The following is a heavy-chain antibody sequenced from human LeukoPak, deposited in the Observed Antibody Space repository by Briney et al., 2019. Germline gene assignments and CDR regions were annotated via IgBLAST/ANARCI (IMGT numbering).Heavy chain of an antibody. D-gene: IGHD3-22*01. J-gene: IGHJ6*02. CDR1: GYTFTGYY. CDR3: ARGSSSGYYPYYYYYYGIDV. CDR2: INPNSGGT. Sequence: ASVKVSCKASGYTFTGYYMHWVRQAPGQGLEWMGWINPNSGGTNYAQKFQGRVTMTRDTSISTAYMELSRLRSDDTAVYYCARGSSSGYYPYYYYYYGIDVWGQGTTVTVSS. V-gene: IGHV1-2*02.